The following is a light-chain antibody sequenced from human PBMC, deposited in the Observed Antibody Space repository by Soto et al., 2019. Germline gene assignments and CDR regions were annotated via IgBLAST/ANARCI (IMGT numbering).Light chain of an antibody. CDR2: EVS. CDR1: SSDVGGYNY. J-gene: IGLJ3*02. Sequence: QSALTQPASVSGSPGQSITISCTGTSSDVGGYNYVSWYQQHPGKAPKLMIYEVSNRPSGVSNRFSGSKSGNTASLTISGLRAEDEAAYYCCSYVDHRKFVFGGGTKLTVL. CDR3: CSYVDHRKFV. V-gene: IGLV2-14*01.